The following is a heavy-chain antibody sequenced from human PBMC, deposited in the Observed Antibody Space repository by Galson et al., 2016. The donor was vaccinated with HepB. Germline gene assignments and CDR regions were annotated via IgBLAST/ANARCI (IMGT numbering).Heavy chain of an antibody. J-gene: IGHJ4*02. CDR2: ISDSGTTK. D-gene: IGHD3-3*01. Sequence: SLRLSCAASGFTFSDYYMSWVRQAPAKGLEWVSYISDSGTTKYYADSVKGRFTISRDNAKNSLYLQMNSLRAEDTAVYYCARRRGIFGVVNFWGQGTLVTVSS. CDR3: ARRRGIFGVVNF. CDR1: GFTFSDYY. V-gene: IGHV3-11*01.